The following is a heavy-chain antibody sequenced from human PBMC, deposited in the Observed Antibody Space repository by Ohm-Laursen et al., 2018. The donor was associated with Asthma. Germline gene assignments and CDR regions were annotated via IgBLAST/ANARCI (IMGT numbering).Heavy chain of an antibody. V-gene: IGHV3-30-3*01. J-gene: IGHJ6*02. Sequence: RSLRLSCAASGFTFSSYAMHWVRQAPGKGLEWVAVISYDGSNKYYADSVKGRFTISRDNSKNTLYLQMNSLRAEDTAVYYCARDMGLTEGGMDVWGQGTTVTVSS. CDR1: GFTFSSYA. CDR3: ARDMGLTEGGMDV. CDR2: ISYDGSNK. D-gene: IGHD3-10*01.